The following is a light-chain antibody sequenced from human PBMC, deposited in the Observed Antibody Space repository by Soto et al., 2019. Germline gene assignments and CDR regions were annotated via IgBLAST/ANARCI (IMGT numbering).Light chain of an antibody. CDR1: QTISSW. Sequence: DIQMTQSPSTLSGSVGDRFTITFRASQTISSWLAWYQQKPGKAPKLLIYAASSLQSGVPSRFNGSGSGTDFTLTISSLQPEDFATYYCQQSYSTPDTFGQGTKVDIK. CDR2: AAS. CDR3: QQSYSTPDT. J-gene: IGKJ1*01. V-gene: IGKV1-39*01.